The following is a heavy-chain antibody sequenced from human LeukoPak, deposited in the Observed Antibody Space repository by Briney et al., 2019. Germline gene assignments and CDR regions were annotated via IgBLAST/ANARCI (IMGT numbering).Heavy chain of an antibody. V-gene: IGHV5-51*01. D-gene: IGHD1-1*01. Sequence: GDSLKISCKAPGYTSSIYYIGWVRQMPGRGLEWMGIMYRGDSDTRYSPSFQGQVTISVDKSISTAYLQWSSLKASDTAIYFCATNGNYLDAFNIWGQGTMVTVSS. CDR3: ATNGNYLDAFNI. J-gene: IGHJ3*02. CDR2: MYRGDSDT. CDR1: GYTSSIYY.